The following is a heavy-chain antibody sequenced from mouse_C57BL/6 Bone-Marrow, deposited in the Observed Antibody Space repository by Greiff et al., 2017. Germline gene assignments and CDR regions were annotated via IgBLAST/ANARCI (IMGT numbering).Heavy chain of an antibody. CDR1: GYTFTDYY. D-gene: IGHD1-1*01. V-gene: IGHV1-76*01. CDR2: IYPGSGNT. CDR3: ARGDYGRSYWCFDV. Sequence: VQLQQSGAELVRPGASVKLSCKASGYTFTDYYINWVKQRPGQGLEWIARIYPGSGNTYYNEKFKGKATLTGEKSSSTAYMQLSSLTSEDSAVFFCARGDYGRSYWCFDVWGTGTTVTVSS. J-gene: IGHJ1*03.